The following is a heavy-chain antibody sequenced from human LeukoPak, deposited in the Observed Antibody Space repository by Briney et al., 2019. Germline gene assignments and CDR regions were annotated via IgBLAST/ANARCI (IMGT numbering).Heavy chain of an antibody. D-gene: IGHD6-13*01. CDR3: AKNKGPGTLDY. J-gene: IGHJ4*02. Sequence: PSETLSLTCTVSGGSISSGSYYWSWIRQPAGKGLEWIGRIYTSGSTNYNPSLKSRVTISVDTSKNQFSLKLSSVTAADTAVYYCAKNKGPGTLDYWGQGTLVTVSS. V-gene: IGHV4-61*02. CDR2: IYTSGST. CDR1: GGSISSGSYY.